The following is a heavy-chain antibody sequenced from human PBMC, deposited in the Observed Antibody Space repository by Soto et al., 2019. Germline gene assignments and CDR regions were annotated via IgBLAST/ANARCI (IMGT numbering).Heavy chain of an antibody. V-gene: IGHV1-69*13. CDR3: ARGPYCTNGVCYPDY. CDR1: GGTFSSYA. J-gene: IGHJ4*02. Sequence: SVKVSCKASGGTFSSYAISWVRQAPGQGLEWMGGIIPIFGTANYAQKFQGRVTITADESTSTAHMELSSLRSEDTAVYYCARGPYCTNGVCYPDYWGQGTLVTVSS. D-gene: IGHD2-8*01. CDR2: IIPIFGTA.